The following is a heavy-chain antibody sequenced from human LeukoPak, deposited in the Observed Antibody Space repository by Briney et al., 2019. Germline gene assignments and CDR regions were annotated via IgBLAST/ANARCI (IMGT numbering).Heavy chain of an antibody. CDR2: ISINGGST. V-gene: IGHV3-64*01. D-gene: IGHD1-14*01. CDR3: ARIGRAFDI. Sequence: GGSLRLSCAASGFTFSSYAMHWVRQAPGKGLEYVSAISINGGSTYYANSVKGRFTISRDNSKNTLYLQMGSLRAEDMAVYYCARIGRAFDIWGQGTMVTVSS. CDR1: GFTFSSYA. J-gene: IGHJ3*02.